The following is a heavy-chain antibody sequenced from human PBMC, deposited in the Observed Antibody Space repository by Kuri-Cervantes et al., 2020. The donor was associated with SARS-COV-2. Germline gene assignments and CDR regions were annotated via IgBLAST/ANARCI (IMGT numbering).Heavy chain of an antibody. CDR3: ASRRAGAAAGIWGRFDP. CDR1: GFTFSRYA. Sequence: ESLKISCAASGFTFSRYAMSWVRQAPGKGLEWVSANSGSGGSTYYADSVKGRFTIPRDNAKNSLYLQMNSLRAEDTAVYYCASRRAGAAAGIWGRFDPWGQGTLVTVSS. CDR2: NSGSGGST. D-gene: IGHD6-13*01. V-gene: IGHV3-23*01. J-gene: IGHJ5*02.